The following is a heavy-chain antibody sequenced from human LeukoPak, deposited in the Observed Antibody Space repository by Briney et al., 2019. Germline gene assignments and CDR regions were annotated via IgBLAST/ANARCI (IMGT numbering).Heavy chain of an antibody. CDR1: GYTFTSYD. D-gene: IGHD6-13*01. Sequence: GASVKVSCKASGYTFTSYDINWVRQATGQGLEWMGWMNPNSGNTGYAQKFQGRVTMTRNTSISTAYMELSSLRSEDTAVYYCARGSWGIAAAGLSKFPTVGYYYYGMDVWGQGTTVTVSS. V-gene: IGHV1-8*01. CDR2: MNPNSGNT. J-gene: IGHJ6*02. CDR3: ARGSWGIAAAGLSKFPTVGYYYYGMDV.